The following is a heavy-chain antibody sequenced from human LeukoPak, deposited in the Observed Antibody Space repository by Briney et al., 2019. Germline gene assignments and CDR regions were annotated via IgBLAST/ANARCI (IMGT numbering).Heavy chain of an antibody. CDR2: IYHDGRL. J-gene: IGHJ4*02. D-gene: IGHD5-18*01. CDR1: GGSIRSNS. CDR3: ARLPSGGASFGWFDY. Sequence: SETLSLTCTVSGGSIRSNSWSWFRQCPGSGLEWIGYIYHDGRLKYHPSLESRVTISADPSRNQFSLKLTSVTAADTAVYFCARLPSGGASFGWFDYWGQGALVTVSS. V-gene: IGHV4-59*08.